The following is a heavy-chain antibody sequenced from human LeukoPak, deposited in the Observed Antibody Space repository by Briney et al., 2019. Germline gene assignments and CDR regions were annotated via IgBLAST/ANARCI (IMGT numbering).Heavy chain of an antibody. CDR3: VRDLMGSGSTTAYLHH. D-gene: IGHD1-1*01. J-gene: IGHJ1*01. CDR2: ISRSSRHV. CDR1: GFTFSDYS. V-gene: IGHV3-21*01. Sequence: GGSLRLSCAASGFTFSDYSMNWVRQAPGKGLEWVSSISRSSRHVYYAGSVKGRFTISRDNAKNSLYLQMNSLRAEDMAVYFCVRDLMGSGSTTAYLHHWGQGTLVTVSS.